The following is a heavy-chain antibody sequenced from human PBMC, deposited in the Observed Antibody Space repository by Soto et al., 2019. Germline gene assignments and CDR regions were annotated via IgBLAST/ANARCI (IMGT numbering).Heavy chain of an antibody. Sequence: SETLSLTCTVSGGSISSGDYYWSWIRQPPGKGLEWIGEINHSGSTNYNPSLKSRVTISVDTSKNQFSLKLSSVTAADTAVYYCARRVGAKPGNDFDYWGQGTLVTVSS. D-gene: IGHD1-26*01. J-gene: IGHJ4*02. V-gene: IGHV4-39*07. CDR1: GGSISSGDYY. CDR2: INHSGST. CDR3: ARRVGAKPGNDFDY.